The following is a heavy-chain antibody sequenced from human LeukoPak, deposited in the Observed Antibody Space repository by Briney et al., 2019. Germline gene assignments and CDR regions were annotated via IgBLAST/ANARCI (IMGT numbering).Heavy chain of an antibody. CDR3: ARGRDGYNLVDAFDI. V-gene: IGHV3-21*01. J-gene: IGHJ3*02. CDR2: ISSSSSYI. CDR1: GFTFSSYS. D-gene: IGHD5-24*01. Sequence: GGSLRLSCAASGFTFSSYSMNWVRQAPGKGLEWVSSISSSSSYIYYADSVKGRFTISRDNAKNSLYLQMNSLRAEDTAVYYCARGRDGYNLVDAFDIWGQGIMVTVSS.